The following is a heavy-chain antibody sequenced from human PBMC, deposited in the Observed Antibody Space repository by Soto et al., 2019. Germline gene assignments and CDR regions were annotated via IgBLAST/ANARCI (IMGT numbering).Heavy chain of an antibody. CDR2: VYPGDSDT. CDR1: GYSFTSYW. D-gene: IGHD2-21*02. V-gene: IGHV5-51*01. Sequence: GESLKISCNGSGYSFTSYWIGWVRQMPGKGLEWMGIVYPGDSDTRYSPSFQGQVTISADKSISTAYLQWSSLKASDTALYYCARRGVLTGADAFDIWGQGTMVTVSS. CDR3: ARRGVLTGADAFDI. J-gene: IGHJ3*02.